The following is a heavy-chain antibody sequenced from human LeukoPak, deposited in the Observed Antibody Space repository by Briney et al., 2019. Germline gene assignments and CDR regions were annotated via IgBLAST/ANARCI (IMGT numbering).Heavy chain of an antibody. CDR3: ARDLVGATRRGYAFDI. V-gene: IGHV1-46*01. D-gene: IGHD1-26*01. Sequence: ASVKVSCKASGYTFTSYGISWVRQAPGQGLEWMGIINPSGGSTSYAQKFQGRVTVTRDTSTSTVYMELSSLRSEDTAVYYCARDLVGATRRGYAFDIWGQGTMVTVSS. CDR2: INPSGGST. CDR1: GYTFTSYG. J-gene: IGHJ3*02.